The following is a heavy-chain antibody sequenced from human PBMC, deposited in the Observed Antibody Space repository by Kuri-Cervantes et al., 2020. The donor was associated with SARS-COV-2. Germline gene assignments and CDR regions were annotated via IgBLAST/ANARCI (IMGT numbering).Heavy chain of an antibody. CDR1: GGTFSSYA. CDR2: IIPIFGTA. J-gene: IGHJ5*02. V-gene: IGHV1-69*13. CDR3: ARNLGYCTNGVCYINWFDP. Sequence: SVKVSCKASGGTFSSYAISWVRQAPGQGLEWMGGIIPIFGTANYAQKFQGRVTITADESTSTAYMELSSLRSEDTAVYYCARNLGYCTNGVCYINWFDPWGQGTLVTVSS. D-gene: IGHD2-8*01.